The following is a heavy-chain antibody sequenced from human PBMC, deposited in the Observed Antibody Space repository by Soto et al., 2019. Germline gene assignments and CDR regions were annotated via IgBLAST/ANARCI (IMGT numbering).Heavy chain of an antibody. D-gene: IGHD2-15*01. CDR3: ARNLYGYCSGGSCYPLPYYYMDA. J-gene: IGHJ6*03. CDR1: GYTFTSYG. CDR2: ISAYNGNT. Sequence: GASVKVSCKASGYTFTSYGISWVRQAPGQGLEWMGWISAYNGNTNYAQKLQGRVTMTTDTSTSTAYMELRSLRSDDTAVYYCARNLYGYCSGGSCYPLPYYYMDAWGKGTTVTSP. V-gene: IGHV1-18*01.